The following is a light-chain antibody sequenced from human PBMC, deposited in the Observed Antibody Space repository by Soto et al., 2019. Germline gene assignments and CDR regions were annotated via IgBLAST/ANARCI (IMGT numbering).Light chain of an antibody. Sequence: QAVVTQEPSLTVSPGGTVTLTCGSSTGAVTSGHYPYWFQQKPGQAPRTLLYDTSTKHSWTPARFSGSLLGGKAALTLSGAQPEDEAEYYCLLSYSGARVFGGGTKVTVL. CDR3: LLSYSGARV. J-gene: IGLJ3*02. CDR2: DTS. CDR1: TGAVTSGHY. V-gene: IGLV7-46*01.